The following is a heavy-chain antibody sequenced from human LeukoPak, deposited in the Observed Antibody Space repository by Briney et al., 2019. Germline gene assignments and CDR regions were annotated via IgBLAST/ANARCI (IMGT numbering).Heavy chain of an antibody. Sequence: PGGSLRLSCAASGFTFSSYWMSWVRQAPGKGLEWVANIKQDGSEKYYVDSVKGRFTISRDNAKNSLYLQMNSLRAEDTAVYYCAREGTDYGDYLFDYWGQGTLVTVSS. V-gene: IGHV3-7*01. CDR2: IKQDGSEK. D-gene: IGHD4-17*01. CDR1: GFTFSSYW. J-gene: IGHJ4*02. CDR3: AREGTDYGDYLFDY.